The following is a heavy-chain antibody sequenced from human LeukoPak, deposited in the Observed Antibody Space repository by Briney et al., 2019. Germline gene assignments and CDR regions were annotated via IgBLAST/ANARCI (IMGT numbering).Heavy chain of an antibody. CDR1: GFPFSSYV. CDR3: ARDGRSSGTDY. J-gene: IGHJ4*02. D-gene: IGHD3-22*01. CDR2: IWYDGSNK. V-gene: IGHV3-33*01. Sequence: GGSLRLSCAASGFPFSSYVMHWVRQAPGKGLEWVAVIWYDGSNKYYADSVKGRFTISRDNSKNTLYLQMNSLRAEDTAVYYCARDGRSSGTDYWGQGTLVTVSS.